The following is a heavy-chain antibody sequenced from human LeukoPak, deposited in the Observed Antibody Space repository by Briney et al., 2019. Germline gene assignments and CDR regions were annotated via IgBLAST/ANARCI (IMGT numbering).Heavy chain of an antibody. D-gene: IGHD5-12*01. CDR2: IYYSGNT. CDR3: ARGRLWWLPGYFDY. CDR1: GGSISSTNYY. J-gene: IGHJ4*02. Sequence: PSETLSLTCTVSGGSISSTNYYWGWIRQPPGKGLEWIGSIYYSGNTYYTPSLKSRVTISVDTSKNQFSLKLSSVTAADTAVYYCARGRLWWLPGYFDYWGQGTLVTVSS. V-gene: IGHV4-39*07.